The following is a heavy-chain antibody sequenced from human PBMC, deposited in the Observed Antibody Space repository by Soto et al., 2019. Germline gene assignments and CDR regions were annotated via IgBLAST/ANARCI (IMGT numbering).Heavy chain of an antibody. CDR3: ATPYCGGDCLDAFDI. Sequence: PGGSLRLSCEASGFTFSTHAMNWVRQAPGKGPEWVSSISGRGTTYYAGSVKGRFTSSRDNSRNTLYLQMTSLRAEDTAVYYCATPYCGGDCLDAFDIWGRGTMVTVSS. D-gene: IGHD2-21*02. V-gene: IGHV3-23*01. CDR1: GFTFSTHA. CDR2: ISGRGTT. J-gene: IGHJ3*02.